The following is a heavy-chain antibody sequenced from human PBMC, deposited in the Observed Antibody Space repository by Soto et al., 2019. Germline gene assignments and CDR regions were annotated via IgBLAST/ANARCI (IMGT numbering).Heavy chain of an antibody. D-gene: IGHD2-15*01. V-gene: IGHV3-11*06. Sequence: GGSLRLSCAGSGFTFGYSYMSWIRQAPGKGLEWLSYISPGSRYPAYADSVKGRFTISRDNAKRSLYLQMMSLAAEDTAIYYCVRGGGGGLFDPWGQGTMVTV. CDR1: GFTFGYSY. J-gene: IGHJ5*02. CDR2: ISPGSRYP. CDR3: VRGGGGGLFDP.